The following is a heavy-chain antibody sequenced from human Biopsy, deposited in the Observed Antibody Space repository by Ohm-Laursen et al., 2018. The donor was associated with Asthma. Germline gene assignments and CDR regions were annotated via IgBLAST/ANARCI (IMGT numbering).Heavy chain of an antibody. D-gene: IGHD6-19*01. CDR1: GDSISTTNY. CDR2: VYYSGTS. V-gene: IGHV4-39*01. Sequence: GTLSLTCSVSGDSISTTNYWSWIRQPPGKRLEWIGSVYYSGTSYYNPSLKGRLTISVDTSKNQFSLHLGSVTAADTAVYYCARHWSGNGWQDMYNYFDPWGRGTLVTVSS. J-gene: IGHJ5*02. CDR3: ARHWSGNGWQDMYNYFDP.